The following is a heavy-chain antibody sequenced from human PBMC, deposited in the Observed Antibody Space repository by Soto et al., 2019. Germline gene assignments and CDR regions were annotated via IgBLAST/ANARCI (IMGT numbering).Heavy chain of an antibody. J-gene: IGHJ6*02. CDR3: AAPKDYYGSGSFYPGHYYGMAV. D-gene: IGHD3-10*01. CDR1: GFTFSSYA. Sequence: PGGSLRLSCAASGFTFSSYAMSWVRQAPGKGLEWVSAISGSGGSTYYADTVKGRFTISRDNSKNTLYLQMNSLRAEDTAVYYCAAPKDYYGSGSFYPGHYYGMAVWGQGTTVTVSS. CDR2: ISGSGGST. V-gene: IGHV3-23*01.